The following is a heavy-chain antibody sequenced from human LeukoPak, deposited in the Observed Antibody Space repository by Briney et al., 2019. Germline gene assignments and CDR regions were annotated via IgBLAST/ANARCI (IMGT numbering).Heavy chain of an antibody. Sequence: TGGSLRLSCAASGFTFDDYGMSWVRQAPGKGLEWVFGINWNGGSTGYADSVKGRFTISRDNAKNSLYLQMNSLRAEDTALYHCARVRGGLYYYYGMDVWGQGTTVTVSS. CDR3: ARVRGGLYYYYGMDV. V-gene: IGHV3-20*01. CDR2: INWNGGST. D-gene: IGHD3-10*01. CDR1: GFTFDDYG. J-gene: IGHJ6*02.